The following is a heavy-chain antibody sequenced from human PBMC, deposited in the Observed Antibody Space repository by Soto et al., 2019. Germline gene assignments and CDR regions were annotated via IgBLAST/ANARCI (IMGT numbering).Heavy chain of an antibody. V-gene: IGHV3-23*01. CDR3: AKRGWLDDY. CDR1: GFPFSNYD. D-gene: IGHD6-19*01. Sequence: EVQLLESGGGLVQPGGSLRLSCAASGFPFSNYDMTWVRQAPGKGLEWVSAVSANGDNTYYADSVQGRFTISRDNSKNTLYLQMNSLRADDTAVYYCAKRGWLDDYGGQGTLVTVSA. J-gene: IGHJ4*02. CDR2: VSANGDNT.